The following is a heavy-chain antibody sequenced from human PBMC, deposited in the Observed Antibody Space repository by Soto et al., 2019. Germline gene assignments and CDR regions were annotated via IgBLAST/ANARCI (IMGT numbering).Heavy chain of an antibody. CDR1: GGSFSGYY. CDR2: INHSGST. J-gene: IGHJ6*02. D-gene: IGHD6-19*01. Sequence: SETLSLTCAVYGGSFSGYYWSWIRQPPGKGVEWIGEINHSGSTNYNPSLKSRVTISVDTSKNQFSLKLSSVTAADTAVYYCARSGPYSSGWYQFYYYYGMDVWGQGTTVTVSS. V-gene: IGHV4-34*01. CDR3: ARSGPYSSGWYQFYYYYGMDV.